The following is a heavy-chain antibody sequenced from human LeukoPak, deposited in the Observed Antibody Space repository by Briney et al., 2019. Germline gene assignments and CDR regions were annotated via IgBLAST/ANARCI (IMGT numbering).Heavy chain of an antibody. CDR2: ISAYNGNT. CDR1: GYSSSSYG. D-gene: IGHD5-18*01. Sequence: GASVKVSCKASGYSSSSYGVTWVRQAPGQGLEWMGWISAYNGNTNYAQKVQGRVTLTTDTSTSTAYMELRSLRSDDTAVYYCAVGNTYGEGAFDIWGQGTMVTVSS. CDR3: AVGNTYGEGAFDI. J-gene: IGHJ3*02. V-gene: IGHV1-18*01.